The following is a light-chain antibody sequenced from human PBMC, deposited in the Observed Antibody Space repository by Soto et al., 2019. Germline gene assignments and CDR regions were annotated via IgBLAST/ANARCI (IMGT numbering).Light chain of an antibody. CDR2: DAS. CDR3: QQYSSYSS. Sequence: DIQMTQSPFTLSASVGDRVTLTCRASQSISGWWGLYQQKPGRAPNLLSSDASSVETGVPARFSGSGSGTEFTLTISGLQPDDFATYYVQQYSSYSSFGQGPKLEIK. CDR1: QSISGW. J-gene: IGKJ2*01. V-gene: IGKV1-5*01.